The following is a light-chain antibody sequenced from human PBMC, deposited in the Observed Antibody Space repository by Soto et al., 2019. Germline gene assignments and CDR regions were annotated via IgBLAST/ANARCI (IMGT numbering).Light chain of an antibody. J-gene: IGKJ3*01. Sequence: ESVLTQSPGTLSMSPGERATLSCRASQSVSSSYSAWYQQKPGQAPRLLIYGASRRATGIPDRFSGSGSGTDFTLTISRLEPEDFAVYYCQPYGSSPFTFGPGTKVDIK. CDR3: QPYGSSPFT. V-gene: IGKV3-20*01. CDR1: QSVSSSY. CDR2: GAS.